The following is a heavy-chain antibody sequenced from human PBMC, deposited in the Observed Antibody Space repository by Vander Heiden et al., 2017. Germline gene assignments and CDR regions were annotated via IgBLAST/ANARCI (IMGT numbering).Heavy chain of an antibody. J-gene: IGHJ4*02. CDR1: GFPFSRYG. CDR3: ARDSYGDDIRPGALDY. D-gene: IGHD4-17*01. V-gene: IGHV3-33*01. Sequence: QVPLVESGGGVVQPGRSLRPSCAASGFPFSRYGMHWVRQAPGKGLEWVAVIWYDGSKKYDADSVKGRFTISRDNSKNTLYLQMNSLRAEDTAVYYCARDSYGDDIRPGALDYWGQGTLVTVSS. CDR2: IWYDGSKK.